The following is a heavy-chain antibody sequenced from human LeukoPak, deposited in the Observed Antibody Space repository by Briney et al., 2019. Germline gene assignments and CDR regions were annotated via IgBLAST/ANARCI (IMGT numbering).Heavy chain of an antibody. D-gene: IGHD5-24*01. CDR2: IHPHGIF. Sequence: PSETLSLTRAVYGGSCDDYYCSWIRQPPGKGLEWIGEIHPHGIFYYNSSLTSRVTISIDTSKSQFSLRLTSVTAADTAFYYCARGRDRSKAGDHWGQGSLVTVSS. J-gene: IGHJ4*02. CDR3: ARGRDRSKAGDH. V-gene: IGHV4-34*01. CDR1: GGSCDDYY.